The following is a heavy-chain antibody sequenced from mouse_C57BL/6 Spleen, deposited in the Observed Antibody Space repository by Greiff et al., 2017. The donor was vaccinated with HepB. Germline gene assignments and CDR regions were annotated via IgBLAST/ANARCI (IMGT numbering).Heavy chain of an antibody. CDR2: IDPSDSYT. J-gene: IGHJ3*01. D-gene: IGHD2-5*01. Sequence: QVQLQQPGAELVKPGASVKLSCKASGYTFTSYWMQWVKQRPGQGLEWIGEIDPSDSYTNYNQKFKGKATLTVDTSSSTAYMQLSSLTSEDSAVYYGARGGDIYYSNYVWFAYWGQGTLVTVSA. CDR1: GYTFTSYW. CDR3: ARGGDIYYSNYVWFAY. V-gene: IGHV1-50*01.